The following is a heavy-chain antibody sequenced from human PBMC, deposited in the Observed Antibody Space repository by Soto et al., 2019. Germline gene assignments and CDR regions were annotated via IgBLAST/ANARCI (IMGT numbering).Heavy chain of an antibody. Sequence: QVQLVQSGAEVKKPGSSVKVSCKASGGPFSSYAISWVRQAPGQGLEWMGGIIPIFGTANYAQKFQCRVTITADESTSTAYMALSSLRSEDTAVYYCAREPGQWLREGYFDYWGQGTLVTVSS. V-gene: IGHV1-69*12. J-gene: IGHJ4*02. CDR1: GGPFSSYA. CDR3: AREPGQWLREGYFDY. CDR2: IIPIFGTA. D-gene: IGHD5-12*01.